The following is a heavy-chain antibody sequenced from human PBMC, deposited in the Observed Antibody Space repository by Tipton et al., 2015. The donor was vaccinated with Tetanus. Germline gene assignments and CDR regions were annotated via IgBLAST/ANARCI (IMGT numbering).Heavy chain of an antibody. Sequence: SLRLSCAVSGFVFSSYTMNWVRQAPGKGLEWVASISSTSSYIYYADSVKGRFSISRDNSKNTLYLQMNSLRVEDTALYYCARDDDPIGNGLDVWGQGTTVTVSS. CDR2: ISSTSSYI. CDR3: ARDDDPIGNGLDV. D-gene: IGHD2/OR15-2a*01. J-gene: IGHJ6*02. CDR1: GFVFSSYT. V-gene: IGHV3-21*03.